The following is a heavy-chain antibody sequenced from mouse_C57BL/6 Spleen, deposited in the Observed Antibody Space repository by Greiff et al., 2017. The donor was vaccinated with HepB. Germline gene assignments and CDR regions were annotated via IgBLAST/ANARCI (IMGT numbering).Heavy chain of an antibody. V-gene: IGHV5-17*01. J-gene: IGHJ1*03. CDR3: ARPRGYWYFDV. Sequence: DVKLVESGGGLVKPGGSLKLSCAASGFTFSDYGMHWVRQAPEKGLEWVAYISSGSSTIYYADTVKGRFTISRDNAKNTLFLQMTSLRSEDTAMYYCARPRGYWYFDVWGTGTTVTVSS. CDR2: ISSGSSTI. CDR1: GFTFSDYG.